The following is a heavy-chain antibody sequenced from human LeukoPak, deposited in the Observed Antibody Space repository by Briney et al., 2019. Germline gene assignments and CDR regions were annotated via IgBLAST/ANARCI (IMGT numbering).Heavy chain of an antibody. D-gene: IGHD3-22*01. V-gene: IGHV3-23*01. CDR3: AKELPGDYYDSSGYYQTDY. CDR2: ISGSGGST. Sequence: GGSLRLSCAASGFTFSSYEMNWVRQAPGKGLEWVSAISGSGGSTYYADSVKGRFTISRDNSKNTLYLQMNSLRAEDTAVYYCAKELPGDYYDSSGYYQTDYWGQGTLVTVSS. J-gene: IGHJ4*02. CDR1: GFTFSSYE.